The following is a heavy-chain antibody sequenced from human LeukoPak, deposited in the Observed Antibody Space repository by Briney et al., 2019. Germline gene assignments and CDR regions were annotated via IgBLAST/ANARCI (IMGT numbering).Heavy chain of an antibody. CDR1: GYTFTSYG. J-gene: IGHJ4*02. D-gene: IGHD2-15*01. Sequence: ASVTVSCKASGYTFTSYGISWVRQAPGQGLEWMGWISAYNGNTNYAQKLQGRVTMTTDTSTSTAYMELRSLRSDDTAVYYCARVGLGYCSGGSCYSGFDYWGQGTLVTVSS. V-gene: IGHV1-18*01. CDR3: ARVGLGYCSGGSCYSGFDY. CDR2: ISAYNGNT.